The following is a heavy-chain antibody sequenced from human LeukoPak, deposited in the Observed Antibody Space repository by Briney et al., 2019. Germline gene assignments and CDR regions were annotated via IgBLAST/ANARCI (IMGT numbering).Heavy chain of an antibody. CDR2: IGSSSTYT. J-gene: IGHJ6*04. Sequence: GGSLRLSCAASGFTFSDYYMTWIRQAPGKGLEWISYIGSSSTYTHYADSVKGRFTISRDNAKNSLYLQMNSLRAEDTAVYYCARDKESSGWYLTPYYYGMDVWGRGTTVTVSS. CDR3: ARDKESSGWYLTPYYYGMDV. V-gene: IGHV3-11*06. D-gene: IGHD6-13*01. CDR1: GFTFSDYY.